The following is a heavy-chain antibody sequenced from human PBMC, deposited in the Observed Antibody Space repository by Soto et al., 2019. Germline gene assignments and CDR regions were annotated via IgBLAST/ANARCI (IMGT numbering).Heavy chain of an antibody. V-gene: IGHV4-31*03. CDR1: GGSIRTDGNY. J-gene: IGHJ2*01. D-gene: IGHD3-3*01. CDR3: ARADFGVHEYFDL. CDR2: IYHSGAT. Sequence: QVQLQESGPGLVKPSQTLSLTCTVSGGSIRTDGNYWSWIRHHPGKGLEWIGYIYHSGATYYNPSLKSRVTISLDPSKNQFSLKLSSMTAADTAVYHCARADFGVHEYFDLWGRGTLVTVSS.